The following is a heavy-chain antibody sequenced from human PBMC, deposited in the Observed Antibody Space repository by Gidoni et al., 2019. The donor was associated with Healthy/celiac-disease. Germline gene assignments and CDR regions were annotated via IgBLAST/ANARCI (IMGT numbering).Heavy chain of an antibody. D-gene: IGHD3-16*02. Sequence: EVQLVESGGGLVRPGGSLNLSCAPSGFTLTRYRITWARQAPGKGLEWVSSISSSSSYIYYADSVKGRFTISRDNAKNSLYLQMNSLRAEDTAVYYCARAATYYDYVWGSYPTFDYWGQGTLVTVSS. J-gene: IGHJ4*02. CDR1: GFTLTRYR. CDR3: ARAATYYDYVWGSYPTFDY. CDR2: ISSSSSYI. V-gene: IGHV3-21*01.